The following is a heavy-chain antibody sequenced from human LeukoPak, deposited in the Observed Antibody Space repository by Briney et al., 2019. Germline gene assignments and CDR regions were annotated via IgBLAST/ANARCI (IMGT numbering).Heavy chain of an antibody. CDR1: GGSVSSGSDY. V-gene: IGHV4-61*01. D-gene: IGHD6-13*01. J-gene: IGHJ4*02. CDR2: IYCSGST. CDR3: AREGSGSSWYYTAYYFDY. Sequence: SETLSLTCTVSGGSVSSGSDYWSWIRQPPGKGLGWIGYIYCSGSTNYNPSLNSRVTISVDTSKNQFSLKLSSVTAADTAVYYCAREGSGSSWYYTAYYFDYWGQGTLVTVSS.